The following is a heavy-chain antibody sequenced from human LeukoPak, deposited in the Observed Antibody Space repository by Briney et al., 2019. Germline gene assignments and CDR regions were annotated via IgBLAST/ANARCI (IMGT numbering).Heavy chain of an antibody. CDR2: ISSSSYI. CDR1: GFTFSSYS. Sequence: GGSLRLSCAASGFTFSSYSMNWVRQAPGKGLEWVSSISSSSYIYYADSVKGRFTISRDNAKNSLYLQMNSLRAEDTAVYYCARDPRYYYDSRGYYDRFDYWGQGTLVTVSS. CDR3: ARDPRYYYDSRGYYDRFDY. V-gene: IGHV3-21*01. J-gene: IGHJ4*02. D-gene: IGHD3-22*01.